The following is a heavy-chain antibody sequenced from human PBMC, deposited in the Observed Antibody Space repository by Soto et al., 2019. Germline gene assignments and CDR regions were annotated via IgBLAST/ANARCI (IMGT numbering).Heavy chain of an antibody. CDR3: ATDLFPDYADAWVTFRPADY. CDR2: FDAEDGAA. CDR1: GYTLTELS. V-gene: IGHV1-24*01. D-gene: IGHD3-16*02. J-gene: IGHJ4*02. Sequence: QVELVQSGAEVKKPGASVKVSCKVSGYTLTELSMHWVRQAPGKGLEWMGVFDAEDGAASYAQNFPGRVPVTVEPSTDTAYMEVTSLRSEDTAVYYCATDLFPDYADAWVTFRPADYWGQGTQVTVSS.